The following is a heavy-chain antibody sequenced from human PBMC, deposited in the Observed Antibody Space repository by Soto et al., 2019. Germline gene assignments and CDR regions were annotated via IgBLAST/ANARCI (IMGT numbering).Heavy chain of an antibody. D-gene: IGHD3-22*01. CDR1: AGSISRSNYY. CDR2: MYSSGNT. J-gene: IGHJ5*02. CDR3: ARQPYDSSGYYYGA. Sequence: QLQLQESGPGLVKPSATLSLTCTVSAGSISRSNYYWGWIRQPPGKGLEWIGSMYSSGNTYYNTSLKSRVTISVDTSKNQFSLKLTSVTAADTAVYYCARQPYDSSGYYYGAWGQGTLVTVSS. V-gene: IGHV4-39*01.